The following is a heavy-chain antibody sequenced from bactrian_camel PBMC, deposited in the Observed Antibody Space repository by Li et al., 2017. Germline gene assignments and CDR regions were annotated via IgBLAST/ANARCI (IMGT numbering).Heavy chain of an antibody. CDR1: GYTRC. CDR3: AARPNRDCFGSWQTSGAFDY. V-gene: IGHV3S54*01. J-gene: IGHJ6*01. D-gene: IGHD6*01. CDR2: IYTRGGTS. Sequence: VQLVESGGGSVQAGGSLRLSCAASGYTRCMGWFRQGTGKEREAVAAIYTRGGTSYYADSVKGRLIISRDNDKNTLFLQMNSLKPEDTALYYCAARPNRDCFGSWQTSGAFDYWGRGTQVTVS.